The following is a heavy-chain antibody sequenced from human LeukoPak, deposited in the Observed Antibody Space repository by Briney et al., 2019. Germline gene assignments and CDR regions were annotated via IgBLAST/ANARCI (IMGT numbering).Heavy chain of an antibody. V-gene: IGHV1-8*01. CDR3: ARDLRYGGKGHFDY. J-gene: IGHJ4*02. CDR1: GYTFTSYD. CDR2: MNPNSGNT. Sequence: ASVKVSCKASGYTFTSYDINWVRQAIGQGLEWMGWMNPNSGNTGYAQQFQGRVTMTRNTSISTAYMELSSLRSEDTAVYYCARDLRYGGKGHFDYWGQGTLVTVSS. D-gene: IGHD4-23*01.